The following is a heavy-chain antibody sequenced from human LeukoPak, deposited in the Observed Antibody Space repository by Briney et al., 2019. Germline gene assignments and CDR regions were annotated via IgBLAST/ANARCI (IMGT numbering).Heavy chain of an antibody. CDR1: GGSISSYY. D-gene: IGHD6-19*01. CDR3: ARGPSSSGWQD. V-gene: IGHV4-4*07. Sequence: TSETLSLTCTVSGGSISSYYWSWTRQPAGKGLEWIGRIYTSGSTNYNPSLKSRVTMSVDTSKNQFSLKLSSVTAADTAVYYCARGPSSSGWQDWGQGTLVTVSS. CDR2: IYTSGST. J-gene: IGHJ4*02.